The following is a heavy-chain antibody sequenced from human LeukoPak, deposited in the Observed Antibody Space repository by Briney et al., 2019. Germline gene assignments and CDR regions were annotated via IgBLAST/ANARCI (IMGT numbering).Heavy chain of an antibody. V-gene: IGHV1-69*06. CDR2: IIPIFGTA. CDR1: GGTFSSYA. J-gene: IGHJ3*02. D-gene: IGHD3-22*01. Sequence: ASVKVSCKASGGTFSSYAISWVRQAPGQGLEWMGGIIPIFGTANYAQKFQGRVTITADKSTSTAYMELSSLRSEDTAVYYCARERDYYDSSGYYDYLRAFDIWGQGTMVTVSS. CDR3: ARERDYYDSSGYYDYLRAFDI.